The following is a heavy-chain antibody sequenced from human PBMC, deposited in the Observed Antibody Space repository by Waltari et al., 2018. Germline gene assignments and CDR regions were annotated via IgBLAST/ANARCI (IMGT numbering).Heavy chain of an antibody. CDR3: TTDDYYHSRTYYPGFNY. CDR1: GFTFANAW. D-gene: IGHD3-22*01. CDR2: RKSKTEGETG. J-gene: IGHJ4*02. Sequence: EVQLVESGGGLVKPGESLRLSCAVSGFTFANAWMSWVRQAPGKGLEGIGRRKSKTEGETGDYAVPVKGRFTISRDDSKNTLYLQMNSLKAEDTAVYYCTTDDYYHSRTYYPGFNYWGRGTLVTVSS. V-gene: IGHV3-15*01.